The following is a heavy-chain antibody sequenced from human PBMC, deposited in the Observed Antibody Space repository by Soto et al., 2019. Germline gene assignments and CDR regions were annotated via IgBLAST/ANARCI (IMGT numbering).Heavy chain of an antibody. V-gene: IGHV1-69*01. CDR2: IIPIFGTA. D-gene: IGHD6-13*01. CDR1: GGTFSSYA. CDR3: ATGNPYSSSWYYYYGMDV. J-gene: IGHJ6*02. Sequence: QVQLVQSGAEVKKPGPSVKVSCKASGGTFSSYAISWVRQAPGQGLEWMGGIIPIFGTANYAQKFQGRVTITADESTSTAYMELSSLRSEDTAVYYCATGNPYSSSWYYYYGMDVWGQGTTVTVSS.